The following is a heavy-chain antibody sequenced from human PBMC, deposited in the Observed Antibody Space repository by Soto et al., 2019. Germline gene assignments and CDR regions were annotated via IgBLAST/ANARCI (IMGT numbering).Heavy chain of an antibody. D-gene: IGHD5-12*01. CDR1: GFSLTTSGVA. Sequence: SGPTLVNPTQTLTLTCTFSGFSLTTSGVAVGWIRQPPGKALEWLALIYWDDDKRYSPSLNNRLTITKDTSKNQVVLTMTNMDPVDTATYYCAYRPAMASFAYWGQGIMVTVSS. V-gene: IGHV2-5*02. CDR2: IYWDDDK. J-gene: IGHJ4*02. CDR3: AYRPAMASFAY.